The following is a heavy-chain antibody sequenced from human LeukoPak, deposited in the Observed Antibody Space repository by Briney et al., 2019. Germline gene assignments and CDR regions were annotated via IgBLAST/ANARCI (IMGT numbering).Heavy chain of an antibody. Sequence: GGSLRLSCAASGFTFSSYATHWVRQAPGKGLEWVAVISYDGSNKYYADSVKGRFTISRDNSKNTLYLQMNSLRAEDTAVYYCARERLDSSGYYYGYFQHWGQGTLVTVSS. V-gene: IGHV3-30-3*01. CDR2: ISYDGSNK. J-gene: IGHJ1*01. CDR3: ARERLDSSGYYYGYFQH. D-gene: IGHD3-22*01. CDR1: GFTFSSYA.